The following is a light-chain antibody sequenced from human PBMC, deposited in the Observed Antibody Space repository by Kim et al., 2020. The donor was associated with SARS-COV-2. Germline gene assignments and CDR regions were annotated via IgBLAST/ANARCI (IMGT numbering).Light chain of an antibody. CDR1: SSDVGGYNY. Sequence: QSALTQPPSASGSPGQSVTISCTGSSSDVGGYNYVSWYQQHPGKAPRLVIYEVHKRPSGVPDRFFGSKSGNTASLTVSGLQPEDEAVYYCCSYTAFNTLIFGGGTKVTVL. V-gene: IGLV2-8*01. J-gene: IGLJ1*01. CDR2: EVH. CDR3: CSYTAFNTLI.